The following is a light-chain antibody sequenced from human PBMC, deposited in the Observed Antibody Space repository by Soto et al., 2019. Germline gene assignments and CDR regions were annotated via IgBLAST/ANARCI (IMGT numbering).Light chain of an antibody. CDR2: EVN. CDR3: CSSVGSPNWV. Sequence: ALTQPASVSGSPGQSITISCTGTSSDVGSCNCVSWYQQHPGKAPTLMIYEVNKRPSGVSNRFSGSKSGNTASLTISGLQAEDEADYYCCSSVGSPNWVFGGGTKLTVL. V-gene: IGLV2-23*02. J-gene: IGLJ3*02. CDR1: SSDVGSCNC.